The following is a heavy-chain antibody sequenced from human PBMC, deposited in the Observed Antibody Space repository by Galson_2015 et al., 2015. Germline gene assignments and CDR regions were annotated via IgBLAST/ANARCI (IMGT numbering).Heavy chain of an antibody. D-gene: IGHD6-19*01. CDR3: ANPPIAVAGGDY. Sequence: SLRLSCAASGFTFSSYGMHWVRQAPGKGLEWVSAISGSGGSTYYADSVKGRFTISRDNSKNTLYLQMNSLRAEDTAVYYCANPPIAVAGGDYWGQGTLVTVSS. CDR1: GFTFSSYG. CDR2: ISGSGGST. J-gene: IGHJ4*02. V-gene: IGHV3-23*01.